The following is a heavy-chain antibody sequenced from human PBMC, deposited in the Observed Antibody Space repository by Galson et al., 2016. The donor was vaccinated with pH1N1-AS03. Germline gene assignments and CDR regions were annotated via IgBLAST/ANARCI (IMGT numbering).Heavy chain of an antibody. CDR1: GYTFTGHW. CDR3: ATYRHFYGSSGPTTPYGLDV. CDR2: INPNGGDT. Sequence: SVKVSCKASGYTFTGHWIHWVRQAPGQGPEWMGWINPNGGDTKYAQKFQGRVTMTRDTSITTAYLELSGLRSDDTAVYSCATYRHFYGSSGPTTPYGLDVWSQGTTVTVSS. V-gene: IGHV1-2*02. D-gene: IGHD3-22*01. J-gene: IGHJ6*02.